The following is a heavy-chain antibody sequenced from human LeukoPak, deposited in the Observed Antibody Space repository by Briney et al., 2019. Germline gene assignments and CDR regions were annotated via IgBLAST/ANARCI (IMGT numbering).Heavy chain of an antibody. D-gene: IGHD4-17*01. CDR3: ARDQGSYTDYGVDY. V-gene: IGHV3-21*01. CDR1: GFSFNRYS. CDR2: ISSSGTFI. J-gene: IGHJ4*02. Sequence: GGSLRLSCVTSGFSFNRYSMNWVRQAPGKGLEWVSFISSSGTFIYYEDSVKGRFIITRDNAKKSLFLQLNSLRPEDTGVYYCARDQGSYTDYGVDYWGQGTLVTVSS.